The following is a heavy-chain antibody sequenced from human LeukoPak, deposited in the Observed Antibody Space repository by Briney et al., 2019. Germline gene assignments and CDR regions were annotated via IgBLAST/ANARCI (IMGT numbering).Heavy chain of an antibody. Sequence: PSQTLSLTCTVSGGSISSGDYYWSWIRQPPGKGLEWIGYIYYSGSTYYNPSLKSRVTISVDTSKNQFSLKLSSVTAADTAVYYCARVPSDDYSNYFDYWGQGTLVTVSS. D-gene: IGHD4-11*01. J-gene: IGHJ4*02. CDR1: GGSISSGDYY. CDR3: ARVPSDDYSNYFDY. CDR2: IYYSGST. V-gene: IGHV4-30-4*01.